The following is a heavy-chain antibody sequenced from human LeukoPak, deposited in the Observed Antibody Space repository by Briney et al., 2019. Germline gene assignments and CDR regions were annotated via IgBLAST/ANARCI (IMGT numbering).Heavy chain of an antibody. Sequence: SETLSLTCTVSGYSISSGYYWGWIRQPPGKGLEWIGSIYHSGSTYYNPSLKSRVTISVDTSKNQFSLKLSSVTAADTAVYYCVGRVAGKPFDYWGQGTLVTVSS. D-gene: IGHD2-15*01. J-gene: IGHJ4*02. CDR3: VGRVAGKPFDY. CDR2: IYHSGST. CDR1: GYSISSGYY. V-gene: IGHV4-38-2*02.